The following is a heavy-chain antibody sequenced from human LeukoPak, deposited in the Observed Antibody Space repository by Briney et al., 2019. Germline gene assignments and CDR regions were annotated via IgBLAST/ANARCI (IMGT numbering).Heavy chain of an antibody. CDR1: GFTFSGSA. CDR3: AKGQELDDGVFDS. V-gene: IGHV3-23*01. Sequence: PGGSLRLSCAASGFTFSGSAMSWVRQAPGKGLEWVSGISIGGDYTYYADSVGGRFTISRDNSKNTLYLELNSLRVEDTATFYCAKGQELDDGVFDSWGQGTMVTVSS. CDR2: ISIGGDYT. J-gene: IGHJ4*02. D-gene: IGHD1-1*01.